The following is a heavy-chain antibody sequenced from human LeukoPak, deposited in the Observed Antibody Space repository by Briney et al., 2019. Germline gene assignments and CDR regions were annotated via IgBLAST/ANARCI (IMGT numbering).Heavy chain of an antibody. D-gene: IGHD3-10*01. CDR2: IYHSEST. Sequence: SQTLSLTFAVSGGSLSSGGYSGSWIRQPPGRGLEWIGYIYHSESTYYNPSLKSRVTISVDRSKNHFSLKLSSVTAADTAVYYCARGVTLVRGPCWFDPWGQGTQVTVSS. CDR1: GGSLSSGGYS. CDR3: ARGVTLVRGPCWFDP. V-gene: IGHV4-30-2*01. J-gene: IGHJ5*02.